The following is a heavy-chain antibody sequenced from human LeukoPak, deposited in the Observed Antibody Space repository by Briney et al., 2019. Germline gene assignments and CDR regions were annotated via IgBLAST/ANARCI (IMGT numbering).Heavy chain of an antibody. J-gene: IGHJ4*02. V-gene: IGHV4-31*03. D-gene: IGHD3-22*01. Sequence: SETLSLTCTVSGGSISSGGYYWSWIRQHPGKGLEWIGYIYYSGSTYYNPSLKSRVTISVDTSKNQFSLKLSSVTAADTAVYYCARGRHHYYDSSPSYYFDYWGQGTLVTVSS. CDR2: IYYSGST. CDR3: ARGRHHYYDSSPSYYFDY. CDR1: GGSISSGGYY.